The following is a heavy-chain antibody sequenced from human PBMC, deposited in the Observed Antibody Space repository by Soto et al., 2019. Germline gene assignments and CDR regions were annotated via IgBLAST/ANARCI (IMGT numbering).Heavy chain of an antibody. J-gene: IGHJ4*02. CDR1: GGSLSSGTHS. CDR2: IYYSGTT. Sequence: SETLSLTCAVSGGSLSSGTHSWNWIRQSPGTGLEWIAYIYYSGTTYYNPSLKSRVTISIDRSKNQFSLKMTSVTAADTAVYYCAKSPPAVAGYFDYWGQGTLVTVSS. CDR3: AKSPPAVAGYFDY. V-gene: IGHV4-30-2*06. D-gene: IGHD6-19*01.